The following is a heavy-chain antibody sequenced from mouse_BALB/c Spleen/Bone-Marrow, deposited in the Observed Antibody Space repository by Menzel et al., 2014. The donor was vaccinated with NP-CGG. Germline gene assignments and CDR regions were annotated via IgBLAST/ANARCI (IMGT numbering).Heavy chain of an antibody. CDR2: IDPANGNT. J-gene: IGHJ2*01. D-gene: IGHD2-2*01. V-gene: IGHV14-3*02. CDR3: ASYVYGYYFDY. Sequence: EVQVVESGAEFVKPGASVKLSCTASGFNIKDTYMHWVKQRPEQGLEWIGRIDPANGNTKYDPKFQGKATITADTSSSTAYLQLSSLTSEDTAVYYCASYVYGYYFDYWGQGTTLTVSS. CDR1: GFNIKDTY.